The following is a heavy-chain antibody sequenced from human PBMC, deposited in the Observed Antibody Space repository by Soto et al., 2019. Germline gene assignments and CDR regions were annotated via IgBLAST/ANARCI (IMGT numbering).Heavy chain of an antibody. CDR1: GFTFSSYG. Sequence: PRGSLRLSCAASGFTFSSYGIHWFRHSPFKGLEWVAVISYDGSNKYYADSVKGRFTISRDNSKNTLYLQMNSLRAEDTAVYYCAKDLEVVTAPYYGMDVWGQGTTVTVSS. D-gene: IGHD2-21*02. CDR3: AKDLEVVTAPYYGMDV. CDR2: ISYDGSNK. V-gene: IGHV3-30*18. J-gene: IGHJ6*02.